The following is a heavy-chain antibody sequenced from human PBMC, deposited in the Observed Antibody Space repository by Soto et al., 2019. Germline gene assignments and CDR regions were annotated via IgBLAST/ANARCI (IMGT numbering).Heavy chain of an antibody. Sequence: KFQGRVTITRDTSASTAYMELSSLRSEDTAVYYCASPITAIDAFDIWGQGTMVTVSS. V-gene: IGHV1-3*01. CDR3: ASPITAIDAFDI. D-gene: IGHD3-10*01. J-gene: IGHJ3*02.